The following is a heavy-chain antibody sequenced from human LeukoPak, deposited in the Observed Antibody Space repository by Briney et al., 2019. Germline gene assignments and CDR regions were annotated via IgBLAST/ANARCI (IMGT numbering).Heavy chain of an antibody. J-gene: IGHJ4*02. Sequence: SETLSLTCTVSGGSISSYYWSWIRQPPGKGLEWIGYIYYSGSTNYNPSLKSRVTISVGTSKNQSSLKLSSVTAADTVVYYCARAVEVWGQGTLVTVSS. D-gene: IGHD4-23*01. CDR1: GGSISSYY. CDR3: ARAVEV. V-gene: IGHV4-59*08. CDR2: IYYSGST.